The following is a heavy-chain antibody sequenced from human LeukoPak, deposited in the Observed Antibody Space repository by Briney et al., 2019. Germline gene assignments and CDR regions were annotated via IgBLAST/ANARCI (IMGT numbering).Heavy chain of an antibody. J-gene: IGHJ6*03. V-gene: IGHV3-30*04. CDR3: ARRFGYYYMDV. CDR2: ISYDGSNK. CDR1: GFTFSSYA. D-gene: IGHD3-10*01. Sequence: GGSLRLSCAASGFTFSSYAMHWVRQAPGKGLEWVAVISYDGSNKYYADSVKGRFTISRDNAKNTLYLQMKSLRAEDTAVYYCARRFGYYYMDVWGKGTTVTISS.